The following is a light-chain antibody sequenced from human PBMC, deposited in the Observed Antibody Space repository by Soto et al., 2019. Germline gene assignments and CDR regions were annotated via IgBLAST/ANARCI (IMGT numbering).Light chain of an antibody. CDR2: DAS. CDR3: QQYNNWPIT. V-gene: IGKV3-15*01. CDR1: QSVSGD. J-gene: IGKJ5*01. Sequence: IVLTPSPATLSVSACYSSTLYFSASQSVSGDLAWYHHKPGQAPRLLIYDASTRALDTPARFAGSGAGTEFTLTISSLQSEDFAVYFCQQYNNWPITFGQGTRLEIK.